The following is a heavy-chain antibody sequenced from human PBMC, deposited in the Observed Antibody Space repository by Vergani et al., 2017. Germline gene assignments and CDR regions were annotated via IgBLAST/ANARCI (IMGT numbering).Heavy chain of an antibody. CDR1: GFTFSTYS. J-gene: IGHJ4*02. CDR3: AREGGPGATPY. D-gene: IGHD1-26*01. Sequence: EVQLVESGGGLAKPGGSLRLSCAASGFTFSTYSMNWVRQAPGKGLEWVSSISSSSSYIDYADSVKGRFTISRDNAKNSLYLQMNSLRAEDTAVYYCAREGGPGATPYWGQGTLVTVSS. V-gene: IGHV3-21*01. CDR2: ISSSSSYI.